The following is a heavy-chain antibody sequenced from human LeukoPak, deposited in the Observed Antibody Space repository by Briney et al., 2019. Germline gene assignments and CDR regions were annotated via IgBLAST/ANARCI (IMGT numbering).Heavy chain of an antibody. Sequence: ASVKVSCKASGYTFTGYYMHWVRQAPGQGLEWMGWINPNSGGTNYAQKFQGWVTMTRDTSISTAYMELSRLRSDDTAVYYCAREENVRYYDFWSGYQPYDYWGQGTLVTVSS. CDR1: GYTFTGYY. CDR2: INPNSGGT. CDR3: AREENVRYYDFWSGYQPYDY. V-gene: IGHV1-2*04. J-gene: IGHJ4*02. D-gene: IGHD3-3*01.